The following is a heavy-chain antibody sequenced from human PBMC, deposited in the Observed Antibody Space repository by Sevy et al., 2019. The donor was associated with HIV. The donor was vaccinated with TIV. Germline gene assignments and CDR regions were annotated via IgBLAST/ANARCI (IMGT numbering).Heavy chain of an antibody. CDR1: GGSISSGAYY. CDR3: ASFSTGSRSTRLYYYFDY. J-gene: IGHJ4*02. D-gene: IGHD6-13*01. V-gene: IGHV4-31*03. Sequence: SETLSLTCTVSGGSISSGAYYWSWIRQHPGKGLEWIGYIYHSGSTYYSPSLKSRITISIDTSKKQFSLKLKSVTAADTAVYFCASFSTGSRSTRLYYYFDYWGQGTLVTVSS. CDR2: IYHSGST.